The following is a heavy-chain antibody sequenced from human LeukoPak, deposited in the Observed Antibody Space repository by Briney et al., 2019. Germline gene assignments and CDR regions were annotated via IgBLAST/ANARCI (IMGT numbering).Heavy chain of an antibody. CDR1: GGSISSHY. CDR3: ARVGKYCSSTSCYSGHYFDY. J-gene: IGHJ4*02. V-gene: IGHV4-59*11. Sequence: SETLSLTCTVSGGSISSHYWSWIRQPPGKGLEWIGYIYYSGSTNYNPSLKSRVTISVDTSKNQFSLKLSSVTAADTAVYYCARVGKYCSSTSCYSGHYFDYWGQGTLVTVSS. D-gene: IGHD2-2*01. CDR2: IYYSGST.